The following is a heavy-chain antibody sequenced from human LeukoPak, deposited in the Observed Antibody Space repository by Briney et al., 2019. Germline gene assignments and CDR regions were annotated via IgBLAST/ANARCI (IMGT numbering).Heavy chain of an antibody. J-gene: IGHJ3*01. CDR2: VSGSGGST. CDR3: AKRMIRGVNHDAFDL. V-gene: IGHV3-23*01. D-gene: IGHD3-10*01. Sequence: GGSLRLSCAASGFTFSRYAMSWVRQAPGKGPEWVSAVSGSGGSTYYADSVKGLFTISRDNSKNTLYLQMNSLRAEDTAVYYCAKRMIRGVNHDAFDLWGQGTMVTVSS. CDR1: GFTFSRYA.